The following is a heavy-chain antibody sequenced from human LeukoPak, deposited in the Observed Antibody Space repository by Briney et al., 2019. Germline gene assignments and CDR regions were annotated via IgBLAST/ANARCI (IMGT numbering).Heavy chain of an antibody. CDR3: TTETRDLLWFGDLLSSYFDY. D-gene: IGHD3-10*01. CDR1: GFTFSDAW. J-gene: IGHJ4*02. Sequence: PGGSLRLSCAVSGFTFSDAWMSWVRQAPGKGLEWVGRMKSKADGGTTDSAAPVKGRFTISRDDSKKTLYLQMNSLKTEDTAVYYCTTETRDLLWFGDLLSSYFDYWGQGILVTVSS. CDR2: MKSKADGGTT. V-gene: IGHV3-15*01.